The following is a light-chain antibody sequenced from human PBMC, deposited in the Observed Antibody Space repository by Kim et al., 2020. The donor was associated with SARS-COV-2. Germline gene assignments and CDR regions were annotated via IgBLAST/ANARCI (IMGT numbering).Light chain of an antibody. CDR2: GAS. V-gene: IGKV3-20*01. CDR3: QQFGGSRT. CDR1: QSVSSSY. Sequence: EIVLTQSPGTLSLSPGERATLSCRASQSVSSSYLAWYQQKPGQAPRLLIYGASRRATGIPDRFSGSGSGTDFTLTISRLEPEDFAVYYCQQFGGSRTFGQGTKVEIK. J-gene: IGKJ1*01.